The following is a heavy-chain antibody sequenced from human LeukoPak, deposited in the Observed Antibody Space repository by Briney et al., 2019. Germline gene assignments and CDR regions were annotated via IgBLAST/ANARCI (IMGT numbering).Heavy chain of an antibody. Sequence: GGSLRLSCGASGFTLRNYWMHWVRQAPGKGLVWVSRINSDGTMTNYADSVKGRFTISRDNAKNTLHLQMNSLRAEDTAVYYCARVWGLAVAGGEIEYWGQGTLVTVSS. D-gene: IGHD6-13*01. CDR3: ARVWGLAVAGGEIEY. CDR2: INSDGTMT. CDR1: GFTLRNYW. V-gene: IGHV3-74*01. J-gene: IGHJ4*02.